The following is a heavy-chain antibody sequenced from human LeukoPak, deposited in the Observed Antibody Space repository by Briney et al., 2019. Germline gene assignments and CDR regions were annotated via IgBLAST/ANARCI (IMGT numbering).Heavy chain of an antibody. Sequence: SETLSLTCTVSGGSITSYYWTYIRQPAGKGLEWIGRIHTSGSTNYNPSLKSRVTMSVDTSKNQFSLNLSSVTAADTAINYCAREFSGTSIAARVFDSWGQGTLVTVSS. CDR3: AREFSGTSIAARVFDS. V-gene: IGHV4-4*07. CDR2: IHTSGST. J-gene: IGHJ4*02. CDR1: GGSITSYY. D-gene: IGHD6-6*01.